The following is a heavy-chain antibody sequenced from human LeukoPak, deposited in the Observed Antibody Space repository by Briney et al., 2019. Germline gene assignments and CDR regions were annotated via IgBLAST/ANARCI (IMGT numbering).Heavy chain of an antibody. CDR3: ARRPRSTSYWFDT. CDR2: IYYSGST. Sequence: PSQTLSLTCTVSGGSISSGDYYWSWIRQPPGKGLEWIGYIYYSGSTYYNPSLKSRVTISVDTSKNQFSLKLSSVTAADTAVYYCARRPRSTSYWFDTWGQGTLVTVSS. V-gene: IGHV4-30-4*08. J-gene: IGHJ5*02. D-gene: IGHD2-2*01. CDR1: GGSISSGDYY.